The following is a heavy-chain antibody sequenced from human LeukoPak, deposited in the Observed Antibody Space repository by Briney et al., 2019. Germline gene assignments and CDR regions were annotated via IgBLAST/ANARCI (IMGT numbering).Heavy chain of an antibody. CDR1: GFTFSSYS. J-gene: IGHJ4*02. CDR3: AKDSRRYSGSSAFDY. CDR2: ISWNSGSI. D-gene: IGHD1-26*01. V-gene: IGHV3-9*01. Sequence: GGSLRLSCAASGFTFSSYSMNWVRQAPGKGLEWVSGISWNSGSIGYADSVKGRFTLSRDNAKNSLYLQMNSLRAEDTALYYCAKDSRRYSGSSAFDYWGQGTLVTVSS.